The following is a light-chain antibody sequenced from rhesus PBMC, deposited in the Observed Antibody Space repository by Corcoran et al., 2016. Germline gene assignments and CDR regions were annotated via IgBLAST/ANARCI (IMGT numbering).Light chain of an antibody. CDR3: LRHNSYPFT. V-gene: IGKV1-28*01. Sequence: DIQMTQSPSSLSASVGDTVTITCRASQGISSYLNWFQQKPGKAPKLLIYDASSLESGVPSRFSGSGSGTEFTLPISSLQPEGFAAYYCLRHNSYPFTFGPGTKLDIK. CDR1: QGISSY. J-gene: IGKJ3*01. CDR2: DAS.